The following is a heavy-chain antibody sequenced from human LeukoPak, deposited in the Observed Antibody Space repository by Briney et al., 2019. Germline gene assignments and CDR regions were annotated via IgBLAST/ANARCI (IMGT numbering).Heavy chain of an antibody. V-gene: IGHV3-7*01. CDR3: ARDRQIAY. J-gene: IGHJ4*02. CDR1: GFTFSNYW. CDR2: IKQDGSEK. Sequence: GGPLRLSCAASGFTFSNYWLTWVRQAPGQGLEGVANIKQDGSEKHYVDSVKGRFTISRDNDKKSLYLQMNSLRAEDTAVYYCARDRQIAYWGQGTLVTVSS.